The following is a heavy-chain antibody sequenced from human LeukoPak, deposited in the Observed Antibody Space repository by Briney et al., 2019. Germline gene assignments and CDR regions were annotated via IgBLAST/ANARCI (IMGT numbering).Heavy chain of an antibody. CDR1: GFTFSSYA. J-gene: IGHJ4*02. CDR3: AKDHSYGSYYFDY. D-gene: IGHD5-18*01. Sequence: PGGSLRLSCAASGFTFSSYAMHWVRQAPGKGLEWVTFIRYDGSNKYYADSVKGRFTISRDNSKNTLYLQMNSLRAEDTAVYYCAKDHSYGSYYFDYWGQGTLVTVSS. CDR2: IRYDGSNK. V-gene: IGHV3-30*02.